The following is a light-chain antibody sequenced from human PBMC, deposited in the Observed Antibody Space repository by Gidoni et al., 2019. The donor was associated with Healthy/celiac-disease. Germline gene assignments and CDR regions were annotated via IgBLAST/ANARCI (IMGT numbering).Light chain of an antibody. V-gene: IGLV5-45*03. Sequence: QAGLTQPSSLSASPGASASLTCTLRSGINVGTYRIYWYQQQPGSPPQYRLRYKSDSDKQQGSGVPSRFSGSKYASANAGILLISGLQSEDEADYYCMIWHSSAWVFGGGTKLTVL. J-gene: IGLJ3*02. CDR3: MIWHSSAWV. CDR1: SGINVGTYR. CDR2: YKSDSDK.